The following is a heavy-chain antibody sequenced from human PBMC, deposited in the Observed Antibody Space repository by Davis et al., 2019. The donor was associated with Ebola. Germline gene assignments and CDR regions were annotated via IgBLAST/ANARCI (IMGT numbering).Heavy chain of an antibody. V-gene: IGHV3-48*02. CDR3: ARDLWAIAAAGYYYYYGMDV. CDR2: ISSSSSTI. D-gene: IGHD6-13*01. Sequence: GGSLRLSCAASGFTFSSYSMNWVRQAPGKGLEWVSYISSSSSTIYYADSVKGRFTISRDNAKNSLYLQINSLRDEDTAVYYCARDLWAIAAAGYYYYYGMDVWGKGTTVTVSS. CDR1: GFTFSSYS. J-gene: IGHJ6*04.